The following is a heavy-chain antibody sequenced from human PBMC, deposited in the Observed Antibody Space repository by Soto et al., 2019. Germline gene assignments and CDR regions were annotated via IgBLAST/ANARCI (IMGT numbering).Heavy chain of an antibody. D-gene: IGHD3-3*01. Sequence: GASVKVSCKASGFTFTSSAVQWVRQARGQRLEWIGWIVVGSGNTNYAQKFQERVTITRDMSTSTAYMELSSLRSEDTAVYYCAADLSSPSWHDFWSGYRNGGYYYGMDVWDQGTTVTVSS. CDR1: GFTFTSSA. CDR3: AADLSSPSWHDFWSGYRNGGYYYGMDV. CDR2: IVVGSGNT. V-gene: IGHV1-58*01. J-gene: IGHJ6*02.